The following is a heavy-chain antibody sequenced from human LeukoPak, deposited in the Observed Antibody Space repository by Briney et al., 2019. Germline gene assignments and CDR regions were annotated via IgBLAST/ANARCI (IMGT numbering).Heavy chain of an antibody. Sequence: QTGGSLRLSCAASGFTLSSYGMSWVRQAPGKGLEWVSAISGNGGDTFYADSVKGRFTNSRDNSKNTLYLQMSSLRAEDTAVYYCAHHGGGTIRLRAFDIWGQGTMVTVSS. V-gene: IGHV3-23*01. CDR3: AHHGGGTIRLRAFDI. CDR1: GFTLSSYG. CDR2: ISGNGGDT. D-gene: IGHD3-3*01. J-gene: IGHJ3*02.